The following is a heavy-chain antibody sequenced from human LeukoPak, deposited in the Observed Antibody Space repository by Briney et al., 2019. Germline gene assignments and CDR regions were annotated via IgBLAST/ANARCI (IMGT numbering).Heavy chain of an antibody. CDR1: GGSFSGYY. CDR3: AGSQGNYYDSSGYYS. J-gene: IGHJ4*02. CDR2: INHSGST. V-gene: IGHV4-34*01. Sequence: SETLSLTCAVYGGSFSGYYWSWIRQPPGKGLEWIGEINHSGSTNYNPSLKSRVTISVDTSKNQFSLKLSSVTAADTAVYYCAGSQGNYYDSSGYYSWGQGTLVTVSS. D-gene: IGHD3-22*01.